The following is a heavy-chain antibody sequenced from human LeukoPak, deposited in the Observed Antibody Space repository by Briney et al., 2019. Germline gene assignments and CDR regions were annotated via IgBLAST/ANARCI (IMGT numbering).Heavy chain of an antibody. D-gene: IGHD2-2*01. J-gene: IGHJ6*02. V-gene: IGHV3-21*01. CDR1: GFTFSSYS. CDR2: ISSSSSYI. CDR3: ARHPDPKTGYRSSTSCYVSYYGMDV. Sequence: GGSLRLSCAASGFTFSSYSMNWVRQAPGKGLEWVSSISSSSSYIYYADSVKGRFTISRDNAKNSLYLQMNSLRAEDTAVYYCARHPDPKTGYRSSTSCYVSYYGMDVWGQGTTVTVSS.